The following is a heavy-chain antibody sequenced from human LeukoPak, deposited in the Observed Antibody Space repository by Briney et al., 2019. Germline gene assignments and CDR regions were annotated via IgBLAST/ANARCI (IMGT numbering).Heavy chain of an antibody. CDR1: GFTFSSYA. V-gene: IGHV3-23*01. J-gene: IGHJ4*02. D-gene: IGHD3-10*01. CDR3: AKDLVRAMVPSPFDY. Sequence: GGSLRLSCAASGFTFSSYAMSWVRQAPGKGLEWVSAISGSGGSTYYADSVKGRFTISRDNSKNTLYLQMNSLRAEDTAVYYCAKDLVRAMVPSPFDYWGQGTLVTVSS. CDR2: ISGSGGST.